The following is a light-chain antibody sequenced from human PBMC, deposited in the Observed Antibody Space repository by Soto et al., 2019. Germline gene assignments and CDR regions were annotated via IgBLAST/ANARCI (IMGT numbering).Light chain of an antibody. Sequence: DIQMTQSPSSLSASVGDRVTITCRASQAINNYLAWYQQKPGKVPKLLIYAASTLQSGVPSRFSGSGSGTDFTLTINSLQPEDVATYFCQKCNSAPFTFGPGTRVDLK. CDR1: QAINNY. V-gene: IGKV1-27*01. CDR3: QKCNSAPFT. CDR2: AAS. J-gene: IGKJ3*01.